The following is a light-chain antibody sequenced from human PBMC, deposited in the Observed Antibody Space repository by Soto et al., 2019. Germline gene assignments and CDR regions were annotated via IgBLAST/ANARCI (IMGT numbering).Light chain of an antibody. CDR3: QQSYATVRT. CDR2: AAS. J-gene: IGKJ4*01. CDR1: QGISTF. Sequence: DIQMTQSPSSLSTSVGYRVTITCLASQGISTFLNWYQQKPGKAPRLLIYAASRLQSGVPARFSGSGAETDFTLTITSLQPEDFGIYYCQQSYATVRTFGGGTKVDIK. V-gene: IGKV1-39*01.